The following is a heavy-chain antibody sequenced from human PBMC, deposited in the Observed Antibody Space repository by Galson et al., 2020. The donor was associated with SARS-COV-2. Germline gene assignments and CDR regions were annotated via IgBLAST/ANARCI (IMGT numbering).Heavy chain of an antibody. CDR2: IIPIFGTA. CDR3: ARVRCSSTSCPQYYYYMDV. J-gene: IGHJ6*03. V-gene: IGHV1-69*06. CDR1: GGTFSSYA. Sequence: SVKVSCQASGGTFSSYAIRWVRQAPGQGLEWMGGIIPIFGTANYAQKFQGRVTITADKSTSTAYMELSSLRSEDTAVYYCARVRCSSTSCPQYYYYMDVWGKGTTVTVSS. D-gene: IGHD2-2*01.